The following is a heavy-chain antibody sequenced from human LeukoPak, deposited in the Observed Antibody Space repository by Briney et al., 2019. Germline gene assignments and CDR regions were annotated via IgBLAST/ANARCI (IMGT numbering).Heavy chain of an antibody. CDR3: ARDSTPQSYSNIWYDAFDL. V-gene: IGHV3-7*04. Sequence: GGSLRLSCAASGFTFSSYSMNWVRQAPGKGLEWVSNIKEDGGETYYVDSVKGRFTISRDNAENSLSLQMNSMRAEDTAVYYCARDSTPQSYSNIWYDAFDLWGQGTMVIVSS. CDR2: IKEDGGET. J-gene: IGHJ3*01. D-gene: IGHD6-13*01. CDR1: GFTFSSYS.